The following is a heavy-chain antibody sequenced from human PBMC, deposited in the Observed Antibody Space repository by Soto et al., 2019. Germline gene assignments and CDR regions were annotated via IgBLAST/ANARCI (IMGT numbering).Heavy chain of an antibody. CDR1: GGSISTTHW. V-gene: IGHV4-4*02. D-gene: IGHD6-13*01. CDR3: ARGGSTWKFDS. Sequence: VQLQESGPGLVRPSGTLSLTCAVSGGSISTTHWWSWVRQSLRKGLEWIGEIYYSVSTNYNPSLKSRVTISVDKSMTHLSLNLTSVTAADTAVYFCARGGSTWKFDSWGQGALVTVSS. J-gene: IGHJ4*02. CDR2: IYYSVST.